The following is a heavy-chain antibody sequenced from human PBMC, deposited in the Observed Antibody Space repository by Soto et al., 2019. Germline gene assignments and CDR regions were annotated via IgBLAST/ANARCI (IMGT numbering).Heavy chain of an antibody. D-gene: IGHD6-6*01. CDR3: ASAAAARPAAWY. V-gene: IGHV3-11*01. J-gene: IGHJ4*02. CDR1: GFTFGDYY. Sequence: QVQLVESGGGLVKPGGSLRLSCAASGFTFGDYYMSWIRQAPGKGLEWVSYISSSGSSTYYVDSVRGRFTISRDNAKNSLYLQWDSLGAEDTAVYYCASAAAARPAAWYWGKGTLATVS. CDR2: ISSSGSST.